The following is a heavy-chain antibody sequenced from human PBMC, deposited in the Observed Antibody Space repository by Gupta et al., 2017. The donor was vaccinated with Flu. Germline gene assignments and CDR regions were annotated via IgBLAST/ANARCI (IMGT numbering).Heavy chain of an antibody. V-gene: IGHV4-59*01. CDR1: GDFIRNSY. Sequence: QVQLQESGPGLVKPSETLSLTCTVSGDFIRNSYWSWIRQPPGRGLEWIGYIYYIGSTNYNPSLKSRLTISLDTSKNQFSLKLSSVTAADTAVYYCAKGGQQWLSSRGYYFDYWGQGTLVTVSS. J-gene: IGHJ4*02. CDR2: IYYIGST. CDR3: AKGGQQWLSSRGYYFDY. D-gene: IGHD6-19*01.